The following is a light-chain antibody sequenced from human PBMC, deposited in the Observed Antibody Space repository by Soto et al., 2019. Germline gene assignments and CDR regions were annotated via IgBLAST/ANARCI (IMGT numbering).Light chain of an antibody. CDR1: SSDVGGYNY. Sequence: QSALTQPASVSGSPGQSITISCTGTSSDVGGYNYVFWYQQQPGKAPKLIIYEVSNRPSGVSNRFSGSKSGNTASLTISGLQAEDESDYYCSSYTTNSTLVFGGGTKITVL. V-gene: IGLV2-14*01. J-gene: IGLJ3*02. CDR2: EVS. CDR3: SSYTTNSTLV.